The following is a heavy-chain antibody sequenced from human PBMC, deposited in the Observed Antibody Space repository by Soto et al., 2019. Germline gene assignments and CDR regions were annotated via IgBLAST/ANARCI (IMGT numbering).Heavy chain of an antibody. CDR1: GGSISSGDYY. Sequence: SETLSLTCTVSGGSISSGDYYWSWIRQPPGKGLEWIGYIYYSGSTYYNPSLKSRVTISVDTSKNQFSLKLSSVTAADTAVYYCARAQSRRRGLDYWGQGTLVTVSS. D-gene: IGHD3-10*01. CDR3: ARAQSRRRGLDY. V-gene: IGHV4-30-4*01. CDR2: IYYSGST. J-gene: IGHJ4*02.